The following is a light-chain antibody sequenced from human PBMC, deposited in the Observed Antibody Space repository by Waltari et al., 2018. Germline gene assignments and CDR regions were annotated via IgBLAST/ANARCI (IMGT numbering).Light chain of an antibody. CDR2: YVR. CDR1: SRDVGGYDF. J-gene: IGLJ3*02. Sequence: QSALTQPRSVSGPPGQSVTISCTGTSRDVGGYDFLPWYQQHPGKAPKLIMYYVRQRPSGVPDRFSGSKSGNTASLTITGLQAEDEAEYYCCSHAGSDTFWVFGGGTKVTVL. V-gene: IGLV2-11*01. CDR3: CSHAGSDTFWV.